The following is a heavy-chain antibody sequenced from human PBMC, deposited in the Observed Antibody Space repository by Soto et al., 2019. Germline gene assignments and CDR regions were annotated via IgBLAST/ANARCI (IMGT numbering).Heavy chain of an antibody. CDR2: INPSGGST. D-gene: IGHD3-22*01. J-gene: IGHJ4*02. Sequence: EVQLLESGGGLVQPGGSLRLSCAASGFTFKTHAMSWVRQAPGKGLEWVSTINPSGGSTYYPDSVKGRFTISRDNSKDTLYLQMDSLRADDTAVYYCAKGANYYGIFDYWGQGTLVTVSS. CDR3: AKGANYYGIFDY. CDR1: GFTFKTHA. V-gene: IGHV3-23*01.